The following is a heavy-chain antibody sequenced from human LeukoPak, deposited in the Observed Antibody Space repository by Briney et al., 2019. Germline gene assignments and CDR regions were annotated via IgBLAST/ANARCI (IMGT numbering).Heavy chain of an antibody. J-gene: IGHJ4*02. CDR1: GGSISSYY. Sequence: SETLSLTCTVSGGSISSYYWSWIRQPPGKGLEWIGYIYYSGSTNSNPSLESRVTISVDTSKNQFSLKLTSVTAADTAVYYCARGWDWNYFDYWVRGTLVTVSS. CDR3: ARGWDWNYFDY. CDR2: IYYSGST. V-gene: IGHV4-59*01. D-gene: IGHD3/OR15-3a*01.